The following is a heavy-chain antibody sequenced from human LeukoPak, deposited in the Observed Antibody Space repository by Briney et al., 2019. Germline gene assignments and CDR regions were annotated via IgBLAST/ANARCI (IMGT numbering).Heavy chain of an antibody. D-gene: IGHD6-25*01. CDR2: ISSSSSYI. CDR1: GFTFSSYR. V-gene: IGHV3-21*01. CDR3: ARVISPAWFDP. J-gene: IGHJ5*02. Sequence: GGSLRLSCAASGFTFSSYRMNWVRQAPGKGLEWVSSISSSSSYIYYADSVKGRFTISRDNAKNSLYLQMNSLRAEDTAVYYCARVISPAWFDPWGQGTLVTVSS.